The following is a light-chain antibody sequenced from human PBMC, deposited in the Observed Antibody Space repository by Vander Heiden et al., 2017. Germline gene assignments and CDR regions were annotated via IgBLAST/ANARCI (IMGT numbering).Light chain of an antibody. V-gene: IGKV3-20*01. CDR2: GAS. CDR3: QQYGRSPPNT. J-gene: IGKJ5*01. Sequence: EIVLTQSPGTLSLSPGERATLSCRASQSVNSNYLAWYQQKPGQAPRLLIFGASIRATGITDRISGSGSGTDFTLTISRLEPEDFAVYYCQQYGRSPPNTFGQGTRLEI. CDR1: QSVNSNY.